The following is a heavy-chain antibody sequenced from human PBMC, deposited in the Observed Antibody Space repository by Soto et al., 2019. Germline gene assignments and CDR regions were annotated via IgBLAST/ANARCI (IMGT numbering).Heavy chain of an antibody. Sequence: PSETLSLTCTVSGGSISSSSYYWGWIRQPPGKGLEWIGSIYYSGSTYYNPSLKSRVTISVDTSKNQFSLKLSSVTAADTAVYYCAKGAAAGTDYYYGRDVWGQGTTVTVSS. CDR3: AKGAAAGTDYYYGRDV. CDR2: IYYSGST. CDR1: GGSISSSSYY. D-gene: IGHD6-13*01. V-gene: IGHV4-39*01. J-gene: IGHJ6*02.